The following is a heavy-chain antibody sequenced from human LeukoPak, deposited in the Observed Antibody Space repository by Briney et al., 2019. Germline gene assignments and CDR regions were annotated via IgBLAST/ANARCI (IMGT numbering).Heavy chain of an antibody. V-gene: IGHV3-7*01. D-gene: IGHD2-15*01. J-gene: IGHJ4*02. CDR3: ATGAPRDCSPSSCSLFDH. CDR2: IVQDGSGK. Sequence: PGRSLRLSCAASGFTLGNYWMSWVRQAPGQGLEWVANIVQDGSGKYYVDSVKGRFTISRDNAKNSLYLQMNSLRAEDTAAYYCATGAPRDCSPSSCSLFDHWGRGTQVTVSS. CDR1: GFTLGNYW.